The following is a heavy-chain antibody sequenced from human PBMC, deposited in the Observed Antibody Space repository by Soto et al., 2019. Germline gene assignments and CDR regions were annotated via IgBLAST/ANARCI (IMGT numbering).Heavy chain of an antibody. J-gene: IGHJ4*02. CDR3: ASGRGDYGDH. D-gene: IGHD2-15*01. Sequence: EVQLVESGGGLVQPGGSLRLSCAASGFTFSSYWMHWDRQPPGKGLVWVSRINSDGSSTSSADSVKGPLPISRDNAKNTRHLQMNGLRADDTAVYYCASGRGDYGDHWGQGTLVAVSS. CDR2: INSDGSST. V-gene: IGHV3-74*01. CDR1: GFTFSSYW.